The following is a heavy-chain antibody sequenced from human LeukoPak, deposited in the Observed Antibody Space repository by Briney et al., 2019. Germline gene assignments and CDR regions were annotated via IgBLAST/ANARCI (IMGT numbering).Heavy chain of an antibody. CDR2: ISSSSSYI. Sequence: GGSLRLSCAASGFTFSSYSMNWVRQAPGKGLEWVSSISSSSSYIYYADSVKGRFTISRDNSKNTLSLQMNSLRAEDTAVYYCAKALSGYGRLDYWGQGTLVTVSS. V-gene: IGHV3-21*04. CDR3: AKALSGYGRLDY. CDR1: GFTFSSYS. D-gene: IGHD5-12*01. J-gene: IGHJ4*02.